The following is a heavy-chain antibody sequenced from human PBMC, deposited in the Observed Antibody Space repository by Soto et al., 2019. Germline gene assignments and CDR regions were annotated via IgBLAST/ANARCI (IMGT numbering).Heavy chain of an antibody. V-gene: IGHV4-34*01. CDR3: AKSRGYCSSNRCRNKGNGFDP. D-gene: IGHD2-2*01. Sequence: SETLSDTCAVYGGSFSGQSWIWFRQPPGKGLEWIGEINHSGSTNYNPSLKSRVTISVDTSKNQFSLKLSSVTAADTAVSYCAKSRGYCSSNRCRNKGNGFDPWRQGTLVTVS. CDR2: INHSGST. J-gene: IGHJ5*02. CDR1: GGSFSGQS.